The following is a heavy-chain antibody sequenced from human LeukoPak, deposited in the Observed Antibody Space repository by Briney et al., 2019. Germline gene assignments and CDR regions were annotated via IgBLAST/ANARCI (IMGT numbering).Heavy chain of an antibody. V-gene: IGHV3-21*01. CDR3: ARERTAQYYFDY. Sequence: GSLRLSCAASGFTFSSYSMNWVRQAPGKGLEWVSSISSSSSYIYYADSVKGRFTISRDNAKNSLYLQMNSLRAEDTAVYYCARERTAQYYFDYWGQGTLVTVSS. J-gene: IGHJ4*02. D-gene: IGHD1-14*01. CDR1: GFTFSSYS. CDR2: ISSSSSYI.